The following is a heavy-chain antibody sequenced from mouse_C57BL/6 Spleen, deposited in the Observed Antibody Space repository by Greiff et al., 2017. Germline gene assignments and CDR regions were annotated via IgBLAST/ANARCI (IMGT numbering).Heavy chain of an antibody. D-gene: IGHD1-1*01. CDR1: GYTFTSYW. J-gene: IGHJ1*03. Sequence: QVQLQQPGAELVKPGASVKMSCKASGYTFTSYWLTWVKQRPGQGLEWIGDIYPGSGSTNYNEKFKSKATLTVDTSSSTAYMQLSSLTSEDSAVYYCARASTVVGLRYFDVWGTGTTVTVSS. CDR3: ARASTVVGLRYFDV. V-gene: IGHV1-55*01. CDR2: IYPGSGST.